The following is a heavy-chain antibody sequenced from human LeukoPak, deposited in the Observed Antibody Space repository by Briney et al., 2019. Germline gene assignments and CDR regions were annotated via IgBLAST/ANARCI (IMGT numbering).Heavy chain of an antibody. Sequence: GGSLRLSCAASGFTVSSNYMSWVRQAPGKGLEWVSVIHSDSSTYYADSVKGRFTISRDNSKNTLYLQMNSLRAEDTAVYYCAKGGQDYYDSTVFDYWGQGTLVTVSS. J-gene: IGHJ4*02. V-gene: IGHV3-53*01. CDR2: IHSDSST. CDR3: AKGGQDYYDSTVFDY. D-gene: IGHD3-22*01. CDR1: GFTVSSNY.